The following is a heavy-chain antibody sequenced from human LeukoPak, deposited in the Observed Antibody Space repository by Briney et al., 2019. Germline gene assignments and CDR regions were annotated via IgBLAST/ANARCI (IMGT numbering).Heavy chain of an antibody. D-gene: IGHD2-2*01. CDR3: ARGPYIVVVPAAIFP. V-gene: IGHV1-2*02. Sequence: GASVKVSCKASGYTFTSYGISWVRQAPGQGLEWMGWINPNSGGTNYAQKFQGRVTMTRDTSISTAYMELSRLRSDDTAVYYCARGPYIVVVPAAIFPWGQGTLVTVSS. CDR2: INPNSGGT. CDR1: GYTFTSYG. J-gene: IGHJ5*02.